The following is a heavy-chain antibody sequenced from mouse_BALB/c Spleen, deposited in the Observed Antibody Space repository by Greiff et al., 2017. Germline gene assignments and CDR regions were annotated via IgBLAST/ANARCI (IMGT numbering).Heavy chain of an antibody. CDR2: INPSSGYT. V-gene: IGHV1-4*01. D-gene: IGHD2-4*01. J-gene: IGHJ3*01. CDR1: GYTFTSYT. CDR3: AREVYYEAWFAY. Sequence: VKLQESGAELARPGASVKMSCKASGYTFTSYTMHWVKQRPGQGLEWIGYINPSSGYTNYNQKFKDKATLTADKSSSTAYMQLSSLTSEDSAVYYCAREVYYEAWFAYWGQGTLVTVSA.